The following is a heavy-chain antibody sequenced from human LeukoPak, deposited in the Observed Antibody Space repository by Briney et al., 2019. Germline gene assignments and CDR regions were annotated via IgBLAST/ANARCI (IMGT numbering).Heavy chain of an antibody. D-gene: IGHD3-3*01. Sequence: PGGSLRLSCAASGFTFDDYGMSWVRQAPGKGLEWVSGINWNGGSTGYADSVKGRFTISRDNAKNSLYLQMNSLRAEDTALYYCARAPGCYDFWSGYDGEYFDYWGQGTLVTVSS. V-gene: IGHV3-20*04. J-gene: IGHJ4*02. CDR1: GFTFDDYG. CDR3: ARAPGCYDFWSGYDGEYFDY. CDR2: INWNGGST.